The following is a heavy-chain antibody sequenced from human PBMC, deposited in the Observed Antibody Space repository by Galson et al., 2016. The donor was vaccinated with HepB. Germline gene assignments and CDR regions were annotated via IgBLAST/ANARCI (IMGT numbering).Heavy chain of an antibody. CDR1: GFTFGDYA. CDR2: ISDNGAST. Sequence: SLRLSCAVSGFTFGDYAMSWVRRAPGKGLEWVSSISDNGASTYYAASVEDRFTISRDDSKNTVYLQMERLRAEDTAIYYCAKDRDTTSTNCHHPYFDPRGQGALVTVSS. J-gene: IGHJ5*02. D-gene: IGHD2-8*01. CDR3: AKDRDTTSTNCHHPYFDP. V-gene: IGHV3-23*01.